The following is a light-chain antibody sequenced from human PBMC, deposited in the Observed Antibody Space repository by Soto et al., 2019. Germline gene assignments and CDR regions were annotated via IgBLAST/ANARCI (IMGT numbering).Light chain of an antibody. Sequence: QSALTQPASVSGSPGQSITISCTGTSSDVGGYNYVSWYQQHPGKAPKLMIYDVSNRPSGVSNRFSGSKSGNTASLTISGLQAEDEADYYCSSYTSSSTPLFGGGTKVTDL. CDR1: SSDVGGYNY. V-gene: IGLV2-14*01. CDR2: DVS. CDR3: SSYTSSSTPL. J-gene: IGLJ2*01.